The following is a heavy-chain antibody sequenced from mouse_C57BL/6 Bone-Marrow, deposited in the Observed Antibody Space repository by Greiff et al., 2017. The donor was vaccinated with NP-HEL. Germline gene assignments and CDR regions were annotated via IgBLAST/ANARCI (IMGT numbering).Heavy chain of an antibody. Sequence: EVMLVESGGGLVQSGRSLRLSCATSGFTFSDFYMEWVRQAPGKGLEWIAASRNKANDYTTEYSASVKGRFIVSRDTSQSILYLQMNALRAEDTAIYYCARDALYSSGLYYAMDYWGQGTSVTVSS. V-gene: IGHV7-1*01. CDR1: GFTFSDFY. J-gene: IGHJ4*01. D-gene: IGHD3-2*02. CDR3: ARDALYSSGLYYAMDY. CDR2: SRNKANDYTT.